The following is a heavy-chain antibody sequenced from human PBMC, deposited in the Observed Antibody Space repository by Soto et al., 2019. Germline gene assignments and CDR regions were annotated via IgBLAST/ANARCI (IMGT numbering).Heavy chain of an antibody. CDR3: AKMEYGLYYSDY. CDR1: GYTFTSYA. CDR2: INAGNGNT. D-gene: IGHD2-8*01. J-gene: IGHJ4*02. V-gene: IGHV1-3*01. Sequence: GASVKVSCKASGYTFTSYAMHWVRQAPGQRLEWMGWINAGNGNTKYSQKFQGRFTVSRDNARNSVYLQMSSLRAEDTAFYYCAKMEYGLYYSDYWGLGTLVTVSS.